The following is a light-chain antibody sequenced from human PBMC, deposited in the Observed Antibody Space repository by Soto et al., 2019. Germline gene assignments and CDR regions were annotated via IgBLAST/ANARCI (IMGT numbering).Light chain of an antibody. CDR2: GAS. Sequence: EIVMTQSPATLSVSRGERATLSCRANQAISSNLAWYQQKPGQAPRLLIYGASTRATGIPDRFSGSGSGTEFTLTISSLHSEDFAAYYCQHYNNWLGTFGGGTKVEIK. J-gene: IGKJ4*01. CDR3: QHYNNWLGT. V-gene: IGKV3-15*01. CDR1: QAISSN.